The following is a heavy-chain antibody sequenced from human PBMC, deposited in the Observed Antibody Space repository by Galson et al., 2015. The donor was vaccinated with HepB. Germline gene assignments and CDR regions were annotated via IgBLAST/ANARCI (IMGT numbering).Heavy chain of an antibody. CDR3: ASGDYYYDSSGYYYNGAGMDV. D-gene: IGHD3-22*01. Sequence: SLRLSCAASGFTFSSYSMNWVRQAPGKGLEWVSYISSSSSTIYYADSVKGRFTISRDNAKNSLYLQMNSLRAEDTAVYYCASGDYYYDSSGYYYNGAGMDVWGQGTTVTVSS. V-gene: IGHV3-48*04. J-gene: IGHJ6*02. CDR1: GFTFSSYS. CDR2: ISSSSSTI.